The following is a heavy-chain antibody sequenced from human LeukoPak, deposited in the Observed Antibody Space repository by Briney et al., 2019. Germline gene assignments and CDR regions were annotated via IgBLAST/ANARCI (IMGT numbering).Heavy chain of an antibody. J-gene: IGHJ4*02. CDR2: IYSGGST. CDR1: GVTVSSNY. D-gene: IGHD3-3*01. CDR3: AKYAMRETFFGDY. Sequence: GGSLRLSCAASGVTVSSNYMSWVRQAPGKGQEWVSVIYSGGSTYYAASVKGRFTLSTDNSSNTLYLQMSRLRVEDTALYYCAKYAMRETFFGDYWGQGTLVTVSS. V-gene: IGHV3-53*01.